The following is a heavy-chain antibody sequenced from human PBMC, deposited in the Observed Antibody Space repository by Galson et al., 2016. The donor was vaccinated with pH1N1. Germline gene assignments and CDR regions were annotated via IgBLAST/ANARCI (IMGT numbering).Heavy chain of an antibody. D-gene: IGHD4-17*01. Sequence: SVKVSCKASDYMFSSYAITWVRQAPGQGLEWMGTISGYNGNANYAQNFQGRITLTTDTSTRTAFMGLRSLRPDDTAVYYCARPTMTGYFDYWGQGTRVAVSA. J-gene: IGHJ4*02. CDR3: ARPTMTGYFDY. CDR2: ISGYNGNA. V-gene: IGHV1-18*01. CDR1: DYMFSSYA.